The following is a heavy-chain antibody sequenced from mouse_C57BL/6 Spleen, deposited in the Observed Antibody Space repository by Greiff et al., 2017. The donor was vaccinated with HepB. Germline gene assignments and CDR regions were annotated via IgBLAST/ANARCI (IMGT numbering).Heavy chain of an antibody. D-gene: IGHD1-1*01. CDR3: ASTHYYGSSFAWFAY. CDR2: IYPGDGDT. V-gene: IGHV1-82*01. CDR1: GYAFSSSW. J-gene: IGHJ3*01. Sequence: QVQLQQSGPELVKPGASVKISCKASGYAFSSSWMNWVKQRPGKGLEWIGRIYPGDGDTNYNGKFKGKATLTADKSSSTAYVQLSSLTSEDSAVYCCASTHYYGSSFAWFAYWGQGTPVTVSA.